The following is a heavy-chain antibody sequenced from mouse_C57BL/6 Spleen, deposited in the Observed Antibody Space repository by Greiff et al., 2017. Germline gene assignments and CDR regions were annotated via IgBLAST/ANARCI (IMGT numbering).Heavy chain of an antibody. D-gene: IGHD2-2*01. V-gene: IGHV6-3*01. J-gene: IGHJ4*01. CDR3: TDGDYGDDGY. CDR2: ISLKSDNYAT. Sequence: EVMLVEPGGGLVQPGGSMKLSCVASGFTFSNYWLNWVRQSPEQGLEWVAQISLKSDNYATHYAESVKGRLTISRDDSKSSVYLKMSNLRAEDTGVYYCTDGDYGDDGYWGQGTSVTVSS. CDR1: GFTFSNYW.